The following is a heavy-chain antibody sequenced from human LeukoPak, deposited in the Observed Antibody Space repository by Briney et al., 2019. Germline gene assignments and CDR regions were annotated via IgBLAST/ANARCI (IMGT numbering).Heavy chain of an antibody. CDR1: GGSFSGYY. CDR2: INHSGST. V-gene: IGHV4-34*01. Sequence: SSETLSLTCAVYGGSFSGYYWSWVRQPPGKGLEWIGEINHSGSTNYNPSLKSRVTISVDTSKNQFSLKLSSVTAADTAVYYCARTRDYDSSGYYYGYYFDYWGQGTLVTVSS. D-gene: IGHD3-22*01. J-gene: IGHJ4*02. CDR3: ARTRDYDSSGYYYGYYFDY.